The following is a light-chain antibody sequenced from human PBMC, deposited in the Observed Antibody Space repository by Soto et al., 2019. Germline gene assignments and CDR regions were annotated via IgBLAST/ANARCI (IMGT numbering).Light chain of an antibody. J-gene: IGKJ5*01. CDR1: QSVSSN. CDR2: GAS. V-gene: IGKV3-15*01. Sequence: ERDMTRSQKTRCVSPGERAKISVVAGQSVSSNLAWYQQKPGQAPRLLIYGASTRATGIPARFSGSGSGTEFTLTISSLQSEEFAVYYCQQYNNWPPITFGQGTRLEI. CDR3: QQYNNWPPIT.